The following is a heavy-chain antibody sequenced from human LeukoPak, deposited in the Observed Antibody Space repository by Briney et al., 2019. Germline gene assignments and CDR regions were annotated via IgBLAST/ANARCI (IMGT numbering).Heavy chain of an antibody. CDR2: IYYSGST. CDR3: ARHRYDSSGYRDY. Sequence: SETLSLTCTVSGGSISSYYWSWIRQPPGKGLEWIGYIYYSGSTNYNPSLKSRVTISVDTSKNQFSLKLSSVTAADMAVYYCARHRYDSSGYRDYWGQGTLVTVSS. CDR1: GGSISSYY. J-gene: IGHJ4*02. V-gene: IGHV4-59*08. D-gene: IGHD3-22*01.